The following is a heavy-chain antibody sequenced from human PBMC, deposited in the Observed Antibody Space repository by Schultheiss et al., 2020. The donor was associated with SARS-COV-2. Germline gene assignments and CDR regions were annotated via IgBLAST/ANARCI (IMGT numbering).Heavy chain of an antibody. V-gene: IGHV4-39*07. CDR3: ARAGNRVAAAGTEGFDAFDI. CDR1: GGSISSGGYY. J-gene: IGHJ3*02. D-gene: IGHD6-13*01. CDR2: INHSGST. Sequence: SETLSLTCSVSGGSISSGGYYWSWIRQPPGKGLEWIGEINHSGSTNYNPSLKSRVTISVDTSKNQFSLKLSSVTAADTAVYYCARAGNRVAAAGTEGFDAFDIWGQGTMVTVSS.